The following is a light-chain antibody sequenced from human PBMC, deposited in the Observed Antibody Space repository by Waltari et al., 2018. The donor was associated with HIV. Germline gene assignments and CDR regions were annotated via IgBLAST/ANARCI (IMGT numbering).Light chain of an antibody. Sequence: QSALTQPASVSGSPGQSITISCTGTSRDVGGYTYVSWYQQHPGKAPKLMIYEVSNRPSGVSNRFSGSKSGNTASLTISGLQAEDEADYYCSSYTSSSVVFGGGTKLTVL. CDR2: EVS. CDR3: SSYTSSSVV. V-gene: IGLV2-14*01. J-gene: IGLJ2*01. CDR1: SRDVGGYTY.